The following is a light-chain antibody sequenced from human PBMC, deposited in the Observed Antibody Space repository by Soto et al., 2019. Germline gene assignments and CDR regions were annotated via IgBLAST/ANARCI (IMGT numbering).Light chain of an antibody. CDR2: NVY. J-gene: IGLJ1*01. V-gene: IGLV2-14*03. CDR3: NSYTSASTDV. Sequence: QSVLTQPASVSGSPGQSITIFCTGTSSDIGIYNFVSWYQQHPGKAPKLMIYNVYSRPSGVSSRFSGSKSGNTASLTISWLQAEDEADYYCNSYTSASTDVFGTGTKLTVL. CDR1: SSDIGIYNF.